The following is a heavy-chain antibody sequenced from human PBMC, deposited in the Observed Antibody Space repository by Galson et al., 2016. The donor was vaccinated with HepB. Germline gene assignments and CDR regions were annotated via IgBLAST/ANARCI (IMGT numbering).Heavy chain of an antibody. V-gene: IGHV3-33*01. CDR2: IWYDGSDK. CDR3: ARDETGYCRSTSCYTYYHGMDV. CDR1: GFSVRSYA. J-gene: IGHJ6*02. Sequence: SLERSCAEAGFSVRSYALHWVRQAPGKGLAWVAVIWYDGSDKYYADSVKGRFTISRDNSKNTLYQQMNSLRAEDTAVYYCARDETGYCRSTSCYTYYHGMDVWGQGTTVTVS. D-gene: IGHD2-2*02.